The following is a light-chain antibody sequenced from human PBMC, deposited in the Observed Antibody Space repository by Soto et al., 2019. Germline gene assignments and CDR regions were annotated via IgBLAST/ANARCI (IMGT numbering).Light chain of an antibody. V-gene: IGLV1-44*01. CDR1: SSNIGSST. Sequence: QSVLTQPPSVSGTPGQRVTISCSGSSSNIGSSTVNWYQQLPGTAPIRLIYANNHRPSGVPDRFSASKSGTSASLAISGLLSEDEADYFCAAWDDSLSGHWVFGGGTKLTVL. J-gene: IGLJ3*02. CDR2: ANN. CDR3: AAWDDSLSGHWV.